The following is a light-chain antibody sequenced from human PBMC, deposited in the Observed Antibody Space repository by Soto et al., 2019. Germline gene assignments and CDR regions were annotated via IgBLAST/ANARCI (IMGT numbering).Light chain of an antibody. J-gene: IGKJ2*01. CDR2: AAS. CDR3: LQHNSFPFT. Sequence: DIQMTQSPSSLSASVGDRVTITCRASQGIGNGLGWFQQKPGKAPKRLIYAASSLQSGVPSRFSGSRSGTEFTLTISILQPEDFGTYYCLQHNSFPFTFGQGTKLDIK. V-gene: IGKV1-17*01. CDR1: QGIGNG.